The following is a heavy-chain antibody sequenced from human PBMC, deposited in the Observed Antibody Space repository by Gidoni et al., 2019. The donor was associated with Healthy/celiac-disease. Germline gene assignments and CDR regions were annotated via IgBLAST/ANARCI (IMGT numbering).Heavy chain of an antibody. Sequence: QVQLVESGGGVVQPGRSLRLSCAASGFTFSSYAMHWVRQAPGKGLEWVAVISYDGSNKYYADSVKGRFTISRDNSKNTLYLQMNSLRAEDTAVYYCARDSVGATAGLDYWGQGTLVTVSS. CDR1: GFTFSSYA. J-gene: IGHJ4*02. CDR2: ISYDGSNK. CDR3: ARDSVGATAGLDY. V-gene: IGHV3-30*01. D-gene: IGHD1-26*01.